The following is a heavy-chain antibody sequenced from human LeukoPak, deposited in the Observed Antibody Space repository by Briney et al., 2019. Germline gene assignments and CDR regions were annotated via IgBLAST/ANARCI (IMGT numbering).Heavy chain of an antibody. CDR2: IXGSXXST. Sequence: GGSLRLSCAASGFTFSSYAMSWVRQAPGKGLEWVSAIXGSXXSTYYADSVKGRFTISRDNSKNTLYLQMNSLRAEDTAVYYCAKDRWSXTXXVIGYWGQGTLVTVSS. CDR3: AKDRWSXTXXVIGY. J-gene: IGHJ4*02. V-gene: IGHV3-23*01. CDR1: GFTFSSYA. D-gene: IGHD4-23*01.